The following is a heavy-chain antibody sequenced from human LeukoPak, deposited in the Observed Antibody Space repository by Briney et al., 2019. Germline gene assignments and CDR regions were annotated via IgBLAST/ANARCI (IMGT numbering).Heavy chain of an antibody. Sequence: GGSLRLSCAASGFTFSSYTMNWVRQAPGKGLEWVSSISSSSGYIYYADSVKGRFSISRDNAKNSVYLQMYSLRPEDTAVYYCAILMPRGVRNDYWGQGTLVTVSS. D-gene: IGHD3-10*01. CDR1: GFTFSSYT. J-gene: IGHJ4*02. V-gene: IGHV3-21*06. CDR2: ISSSSGYI. CDR3: AILMPRGVRNDY.